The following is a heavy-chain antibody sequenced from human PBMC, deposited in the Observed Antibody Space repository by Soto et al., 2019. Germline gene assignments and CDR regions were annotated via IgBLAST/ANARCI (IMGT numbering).Heavy chain of an antibody. Sequence: EVQLVESGGGLVQPGRSLRLSCAASGFTFDDYAMHWVRQAPGKGLEWVSGISWNSGSIGYADSVKGRFTISRDNAKNSLYLQMNSLRAEDTALYYCAKDKGRFRYYFDYWGQGTLVTLSS. J-gene: IGHJ4*02. V-gene: IGHV3-9*01. CDR2: ISWNSGSI. CDR1: GFTFDDYA. D-gene: IGHD3-3*01. CDR3: AKDKGRFRYYFDY.